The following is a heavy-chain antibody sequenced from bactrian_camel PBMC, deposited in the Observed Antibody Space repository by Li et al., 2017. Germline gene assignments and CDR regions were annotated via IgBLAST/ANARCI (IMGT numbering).Heavy chain of an antibody. CDR1: GLIFSNCG. J-gene: IGHJ6*01. CDR3: AASRTNCHPFRGLADFNY. CDR2: ISNDDGAT. V-gene: IGHV3S40*01. Sequence: VQLVESGGGSVQTGDSLQLSCTASGLIFSNCGMGWYRQAPGKERELVSTISNDDGATTYADSVKGRFTIVRDNAKNAVYLQMNSLEPEDTATYYCAASRTNCHPFRGLADFNYWGQGTQVTVS. D-gene: IGHD7*01.